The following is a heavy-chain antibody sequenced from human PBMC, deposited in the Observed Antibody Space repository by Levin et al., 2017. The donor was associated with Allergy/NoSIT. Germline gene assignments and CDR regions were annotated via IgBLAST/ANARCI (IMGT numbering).Heavy chain of an antibody. Sequence: AASVKVSCKASGGTFSSYTISWVRQAPGQGLEWMGRIIPILGIANYAQKFQGRVTITADKSTSTAYMELSSLRSEDTAVYYCARTLRVVTDLGDAFDIWGQGTMVTVSS. CDR3: ARTLRVVTDLGDAFDI. J-gene: IGHJ3*02. CDR1: GGTFSSYT. D-gene: IGHD2-21*02. CDR2: IIPILGIA. V-gene: IGHV1-69*02.